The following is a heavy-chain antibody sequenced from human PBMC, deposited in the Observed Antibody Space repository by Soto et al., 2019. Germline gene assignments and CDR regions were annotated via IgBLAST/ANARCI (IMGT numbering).Heavy chain of an antibody. V-gene: IGHV1-18*01. CDR3: APHTLDTGMPSGY. J-gene: IGHJ4*02. D-gene: IGHD5-18*01. Sequence: QVQLVQSGAEVREPGALVKVSCKASGYTFTNYGVSWVRQAPGQGLEWMGWIGGYKGNTNYAQKLQGRVTLTTDTSTSTAYMELRSLRSDDTAVYYCAPHTLDTGMPSGYWGQGTLVTVSS. CDR1: GYTFTNYG. CDR2: IGGYKGNT.